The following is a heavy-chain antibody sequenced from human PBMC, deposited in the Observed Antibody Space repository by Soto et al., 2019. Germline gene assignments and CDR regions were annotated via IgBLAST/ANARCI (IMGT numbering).Heavy chain of an antibody. J-gene: IGHJ5*02. Sequence: EVQLVESGGGLVQPGRSLRLSCAGAGFTFDDYAMHWVRQAPGKGLEWVSGISWHSGDIGYADSVKGRVTISRDNARKSMTLQMITMRADAPAMYRCVSGNEGALADPFDHWGQGILVTDSS. V-gene: IGHV3-9*01. CDR1: GFTFDDYA. CDR2: ISWHSGDI. CDR3: VSGNEGALADPFDH. D-gene: IGHD1-1*01.